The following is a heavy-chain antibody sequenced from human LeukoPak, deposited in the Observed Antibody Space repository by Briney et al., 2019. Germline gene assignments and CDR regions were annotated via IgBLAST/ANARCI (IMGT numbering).Heavy chain of an antibody. J-gene: IGHJ4*02. Sequence: ASVKVSCKASGGTFSSYAISWVRQAPGQGLEWMGRIIPILGIANYAQKFQGRVTITTDESTSTAYMELSSLRSEDTAVYYCARWGKGGDFDYWGQGTLVTVSS. CDR2: IIPILGIA. D-gene: IGHD3-16*01. V-gene: IGHV1-69*04. CDR3: ARWGKGGDFDY. CDR1: GGTFSSYA.